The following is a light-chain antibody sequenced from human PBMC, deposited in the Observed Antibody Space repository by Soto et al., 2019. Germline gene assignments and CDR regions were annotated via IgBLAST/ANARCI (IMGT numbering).Light chain of an antibody. CDR2: GAS. CDR3: QQYNNWPPYT. CDR1: QSISSN. Sequence: EIVMTQSRDTLSVSPGERATLSCRASQSISSNLAWYQQRPGQAPRLLIYGASSRSTSIPARFSGSGSGTEFTLTISSLQSEDFAVYYCQQYNNWPPYTFGQGTKLEIK. J-gene: IGKJ2*01. V-gene: IGKV3-15*01.